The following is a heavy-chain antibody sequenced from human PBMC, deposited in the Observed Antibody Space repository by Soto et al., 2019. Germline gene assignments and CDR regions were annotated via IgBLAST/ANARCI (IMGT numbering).Heavy chain of an antibody. CDR2: INHSGST. J-gene: IGHJ4*02. CDR3: ARSPNLGYCGVGACYRFDY. Sequence: QVQLQQWGAGLLKPSETLSLTCAVSGGSFSGYSWSWIRQPPGKGLEWMGEINHSGSTNYNPSLNSRVNISEDTSKNQLSLKLHSVTAAGTAVYYCARSPNLGYCGVGACYRFDYGGRGTLVTVSS. D-gene: IGHD2-15*01. V-gene: IGHV4-34*01. CDR1: GGSFSGYS.